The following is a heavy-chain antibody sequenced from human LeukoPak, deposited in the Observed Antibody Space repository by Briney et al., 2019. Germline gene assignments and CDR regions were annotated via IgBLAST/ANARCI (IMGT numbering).Heavy chain of an antibody. CDR3: ARDRYSSGHDAFDI. D-gene: IGHD6-19*01. CDR2: IIPIFGTA. CDR1: GGTFSSYA. Sequence: SVKVSCKASGGTFSSYAISWVRQAPGQGLEWMGGIIPIFGTANYAQKFQGRVTITADESTSTAYMELSSLRSEDTAVYYCARDRYSSGHDAFDIWGQGTVVTVSS. V-gene: IGHV1-69*13. J-gene: IGHJ3*02.